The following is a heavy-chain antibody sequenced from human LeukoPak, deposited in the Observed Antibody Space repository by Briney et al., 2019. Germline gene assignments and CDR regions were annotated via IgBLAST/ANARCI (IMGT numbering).Heavy chain of an antibody. D-gene: IGHD2-15*01. V-gene: IGHV1-2*02. CDR2: FNPNSGGT. J-gene: IGHJ4*02. Sequence: ASVKVSCKGSGYTFTGYYIHWVRQAPGQGLEWMGWFNPNSGGTNSAQKFQGRVTMTRDTSISTAYMELSRLRSDDTAVYYCATDEVVGAPQPLDYWGQGTLVTVSS. CDR1: GYTFTGYY. CDR3: ATDEVVGAPQPLDY.